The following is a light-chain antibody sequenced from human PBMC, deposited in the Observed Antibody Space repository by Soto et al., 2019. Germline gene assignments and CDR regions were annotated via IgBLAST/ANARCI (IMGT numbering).Light chain of an antibody. Sequence: NFMLTQPHSLSESPGKTVTISCTGSSGSIASNYVQWYQQRPGSAPTTVIYEDNQRPSGVPDRFSGSIDSSSNSASLTISGLKTEDEADYYCQSYDSSNHGVFGGGTKLTVL. V-gene: IGLV6-57*02. CDR2: EDN. CDR3: QSYDSSNHGV. J-gene: IGLJ3*02. CDR1: SGSIASNY.